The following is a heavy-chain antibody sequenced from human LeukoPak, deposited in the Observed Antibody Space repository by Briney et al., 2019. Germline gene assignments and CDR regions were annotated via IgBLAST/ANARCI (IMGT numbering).Heavy chain of an antibody. D-gene: IGHD3-9*01. CDR3: ARGNILTGYCFDF. CDR2: IHYTGAT. J-gene: IGHJ4*02. CDR1: GGSITGYY. V-gene: IGHV4-34*01. Sequence: PSETLSLTCAVYGGSITGYYWSWIRQTPGRGLEWVGEIHYTGATSYNPSLKSRATISTDTSKNQFSLRLSSVTAADTALYYCARGNILTGYCFDFWGQGALVTVSS.